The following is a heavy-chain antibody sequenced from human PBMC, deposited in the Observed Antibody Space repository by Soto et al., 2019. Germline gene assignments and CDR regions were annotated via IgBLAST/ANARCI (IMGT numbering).Heavy chain of an antibody. CDR2: IIPIFGTA. CDR1: GGTFSNYA. Sequence: SVKVSCKASGGTFSNYAISWVRQAPGQGLEWLGRIIPIFGTANYAQKFQGRVTITADESTTTAYMELSSLRSDDTAVYYCAKDGGREGYFGNWFEPWGQGTLVTVSS. V-gene: IGHV1-69*13. CDR3: AKDGGREGYFGNWFEP. D-gene: IGHD2-15*01. J-gene: IGHJ5*02.